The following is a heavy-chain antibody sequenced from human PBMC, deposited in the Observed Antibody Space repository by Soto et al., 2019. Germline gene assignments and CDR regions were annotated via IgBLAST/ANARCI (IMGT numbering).Heavy chain of an antibody. CDR1: GFTFSNYG. D-gene: IGHD1-20*01. CDR3: AKEYKGGSYFYYYMDV. CDR2: ISYDGSEK. J-gene: IGHJ6*03. Sequence: GGSLRLSCAASGFTFSNYGMHWVRQAPGKGLEWLAIISYDGSEKYYADSVKGRFIISRDSSKNTLFLQMNSLRADDTAVYYCAKEYKGGSYFYYYMDVWGKGATVTVSS. V-gene: IGHV3-30*18.